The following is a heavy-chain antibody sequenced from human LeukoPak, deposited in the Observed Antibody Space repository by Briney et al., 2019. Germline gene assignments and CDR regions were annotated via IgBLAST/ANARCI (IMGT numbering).Heavy chain of an antibody. CDR2: IYHSGST. V-gene: IGHV4-30-2*01. CDR1: GGSISSGGYS. CDR3: ARGGGYYDSSGFRGSSINWYFDL. Sequence: PSQTLSLTCAVSGGSISSGGYSWSWIRQPPGKGLEWIGYIYHSGSTYYNPSLTSRVTISVDRSKNQFSLKLSSVTAADTAVYYCARGGGYYDSSGFRGSSINWYFDLWGRGSLVTVSS. J-gene: IGHJ2*01. D-gene: IGHD3-22*01.